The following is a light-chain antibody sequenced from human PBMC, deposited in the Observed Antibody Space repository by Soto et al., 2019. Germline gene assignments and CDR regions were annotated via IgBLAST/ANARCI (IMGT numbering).Light chain of an antibody. J-gene: IGLJ3*02. Sequence: QSALTQPPSASGSPGQSVTISCTGTSSDVGGYNYVSWYQQYPGRAPKLMIYEVTKRPSGVPDRFSGSKSGNTASLTVSRLHAEDEADYYCSSYAASNNFYFVFGGGTKLTVL. CDR1: SSDVGGYNY. V-gene: IGLV2-8*01. CDR2: EVT. CDR3: SSYAASNNFYFV.